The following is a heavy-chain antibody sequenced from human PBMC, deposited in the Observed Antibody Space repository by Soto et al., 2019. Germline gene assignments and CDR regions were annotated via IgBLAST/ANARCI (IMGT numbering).Heavy chain of an antibody. CDR1: GYTFTSYA. CDR3: ARAPGGPSFDY. CDR2: INDGNGNT. D-gene: IGHD3-10*01. Sequence: QVQLVQSGAEVKKPGASVKVSCKASGYTFTSYAMHWVRQAPGQRLEWMGWINDGNGNTKYSQKFQARAPITTDTSASTAYMEQSSLRTEDTAVYYCARAPGGPSFDYWGEGTLVTVSS. V-gene: IGHV1-3*01. J-gene: IGHJ4*02.